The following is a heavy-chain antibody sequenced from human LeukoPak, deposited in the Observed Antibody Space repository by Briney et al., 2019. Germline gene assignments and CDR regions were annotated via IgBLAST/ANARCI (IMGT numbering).Heavy chain of an antibody. D-gene: IGHD3-10*01. CDR3: TRDSQGSGTYSTDH. Sequence: PGGSLRLSCAASGFTFSSYAMSRVRQGPGKGPEWVANMNQDGSRKYYVDSVKGRFTISRDNAKNSLFLQMNGLRDEDTAVYYCTRDSQGSGTYSTDHWGQGTLVTVSS. CDR1: GFTFSSYA. CDR2: MNQDGSRK. V-gene: IGHV3-7*01. J-gene: IGHJ4*02.